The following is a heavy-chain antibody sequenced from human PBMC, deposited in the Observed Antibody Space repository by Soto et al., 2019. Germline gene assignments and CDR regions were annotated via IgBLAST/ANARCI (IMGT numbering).Heavy chain of an antibody. CDR3: TTDFLESSIAARPLSYGMDV. CDR1: GFTFSNAW. Sequence: PGGSLRLCCAASGFTFSNAWMSWVRQAPGKGLEWVGRIKSKTDGGTTDYAAPVKGRFTISRDDSKNTLYLQMNSLKTEDTAVYYCTTDFLESSIAARPLSYGMDVWGQGTTVTVSS. D-gene: IGHD6-6*01. CDR2: IKSKTDGGTT. V-gene: IGHV3-15*01. J-gene: IGHJ6*02.